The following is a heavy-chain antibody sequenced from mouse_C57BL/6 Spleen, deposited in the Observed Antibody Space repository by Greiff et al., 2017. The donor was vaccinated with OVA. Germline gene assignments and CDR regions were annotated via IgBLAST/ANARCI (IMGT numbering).Heavy chain of an antibody. CDR1: GFTFSDYY. CDR3: ARWLLRPYWYFDV. V-gene: IGHV5-16*01. D-gene: IGHD2-3*01. CDR2: INHDGSGT. J-gene: IGHJ1*03. Sequence: EVQLVESEGGLVQPGSSMKLSCTASGFTFSDYYMAWVRQVPEKGLEWVANINHDGSGTYYLDSLKSRFIISRDNAKNILYLQMSSLKSEDTATYYCARWLLRPYWYFDVWGTGTTVTVSS.